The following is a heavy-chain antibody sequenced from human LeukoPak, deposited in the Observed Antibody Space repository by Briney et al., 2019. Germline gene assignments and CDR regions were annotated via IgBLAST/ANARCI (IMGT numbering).Heavy chain of an antibody. Sequence: SETLSLTCTVSGGSISSYYWSWIRQPAGKGLELIGRIYTSGNTNYNPSLKSRVTMSVDTSKNQFSLKLSSVTAADTAVYYCARDLCSTSCYYAFDIWVQGTMVTVSS. D-gene: IGHD2-2*01. CDR3: ARDLCSTSCYYAFDI. J-gene: IGHJ3*02. CDR2: IYTSGNT. V-gene: IGHV4-4*07. CDR1: GGSISSYY.